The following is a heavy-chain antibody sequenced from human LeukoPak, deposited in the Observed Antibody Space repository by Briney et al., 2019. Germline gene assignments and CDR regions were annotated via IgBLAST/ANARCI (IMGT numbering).Heavy chain of an antibody. CDR3: ATSPTIVVVVAAHYYYMDV. CDR2: ISIDGSNK. CDR1: GFTSSSYA. Sequence: GGSLRLSCAAPGFTSSSYAMNGVRQPPGKGRGWGAVISIDGSNKYYADSVKGRFTISRDNSKNTLYLQMNSLRAEDTAVYYCATSPTIVVVVAAHYYYMDVWGKGTTVTASS. J-gene: IGHJ6*03. D-gene: IGHD2-15*01. V-gene: IGHV3-30*04.